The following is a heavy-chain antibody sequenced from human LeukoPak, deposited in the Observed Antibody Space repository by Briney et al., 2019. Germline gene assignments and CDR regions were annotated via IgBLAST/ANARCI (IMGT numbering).Heavy chain of an antibody. D-gene: IGHD3-16*01. Sequence: GGSLRLSCAASGFTFTTYSINWVRQAPGKGLEWVSSISSRNTYIYYADSVKGRFTISRDNAKNSVYLQMNSLRADDTAIYYCARDPRRGGSYFDYWGQGTLVTVSS. CDR3: ARDPRRGGSYFDY. V-gene: IGHV3-21*04. CDR2: ISSRNTYI. CDR1: GFTFTTYS. J-gene: IGHJ4*02.